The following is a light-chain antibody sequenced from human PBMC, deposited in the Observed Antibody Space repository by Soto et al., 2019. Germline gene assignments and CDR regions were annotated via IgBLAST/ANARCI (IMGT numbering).Light chain of an antibody. CDR1: RTILYSSNSKNY. CDR2: WAS. J-gene: IGKJ1*01. V-gene: IGKV4-1*01. CDR3: QQYYTGRT. Sequence: DIVMTQSPDSLAVSLGERATINCKSSRTILYSSNSKNYLAWYQLKPGQPPKLLIYWASTRESGVPDRFSGSGSGTDFTLTISSLQAEDVAIYYCQQYYTGRTFGQGTKVEIK.